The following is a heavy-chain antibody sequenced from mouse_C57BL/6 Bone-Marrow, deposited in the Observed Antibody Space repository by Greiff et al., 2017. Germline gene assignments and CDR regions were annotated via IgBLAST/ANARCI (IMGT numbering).Heavy chain of an antibody. CDR3: SSTSYYYSPAWWAY. V-gene: IGHV1-58*01. CDR1: GYTFTSYG. Sequence: EVQLQQSGAELVRPGSSVKMSCKTSGYTFTSYGINWVKQRPGQGLEWLGYIYIGNGYTKYNETFKGKATLTFDTSSSTAYMQLSSLTSEDSAIDFCSSTSYYYSPAWWAYWGQGTLVTVAA. J-gene: IGHJ3*01. D-gene: IGHD2-12*01. CDR2: IYIGNGYT.